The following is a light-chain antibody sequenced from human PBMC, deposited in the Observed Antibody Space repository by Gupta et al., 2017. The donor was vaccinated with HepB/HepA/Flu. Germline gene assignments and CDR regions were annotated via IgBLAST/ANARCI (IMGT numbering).Light chain of an antibody. CDR2: AAS. Sequence: QLAQSPSFLSASVGDRVTITCRASQGISSYLAWYQQKPGKAPKLLIYAASTLQSGVPSRFSGSGSGTEFTLTISSLQPEDFATYYCQQLNSYPRTFGQGTKVEIK. V-gene: IGKV1-9*01. CDR3: QQLNSYPRT. J-gene: IGKJ1*01. CDR1: QGISSY.